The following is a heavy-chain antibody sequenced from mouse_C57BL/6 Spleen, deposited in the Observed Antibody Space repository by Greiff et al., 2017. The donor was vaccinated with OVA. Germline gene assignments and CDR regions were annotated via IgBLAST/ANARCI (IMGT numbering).Heavy chain of an antibody. V-gene: IGHV1-69*01. J-gene: IGHJ1*03. CDR3: ARSGNYEYFDV. Sequence: QVQLQQPGAELVMPGASVKLSCKASGYTFTSYWMHWVKQRPGQGLEWIGEIDPSDSYTNYNQKFKGKSTLTVDKSSSTAYMQLSSLTSEDSAVYDCARSGNYEYFDVWGTGTTVTVSS. CDR1: GYTFTSYW. D-gene: IGHD2-1*01. CDR2: IDPSDSYT.